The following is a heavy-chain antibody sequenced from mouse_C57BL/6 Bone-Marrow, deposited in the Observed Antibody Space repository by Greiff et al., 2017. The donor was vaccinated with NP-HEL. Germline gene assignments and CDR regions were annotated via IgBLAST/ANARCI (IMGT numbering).Heavy chain of an antibody. CDR3: ARRNYGNYLFMDY. D-gene: IGHD2-1*01. CDR2: FHPYNDDT. CDR1: GYTFTTYP. Sequence: VQLQQSGAELVKPGASVKMSCKASGYTFTTYPIEWMKQNHGKSLEWIGNFHPYNDDTKYNEKFKGKATLTVEKSSSTVYLELSRLTSYDSAVYYCARRNYGNYLFMDYWGQGTSVTVSS. V-gene: IGHV1-47*01. J-gene: IGHJ4*01.